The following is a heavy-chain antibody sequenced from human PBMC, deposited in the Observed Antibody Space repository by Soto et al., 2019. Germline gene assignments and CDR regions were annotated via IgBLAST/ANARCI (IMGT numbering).Heavy chain of an antibody. D-gene: IGHD6-6*01. V-gene: IGHV1-18*01. Sequence: GASVKVSCKASGYTFTSYAMHWVRQAPGQGLEWMGWISAYNGNTNDAQKFQGRVTLTTDTSTSTAYMELRSLRSDDTAIYYCARDARAARAPGYWGQGTLVTVSS. CDR1: GYTFTSYA. J-gene: IGHJ4*02. CDR3: ARDARAARAPGY. CDR2: ISAYNGNT.